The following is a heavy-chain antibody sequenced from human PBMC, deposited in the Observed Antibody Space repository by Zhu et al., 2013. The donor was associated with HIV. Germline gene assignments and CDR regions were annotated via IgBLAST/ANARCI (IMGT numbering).Heavy chain of an antibody. CDR1: EYTFTDYY. CDR2: INPKSGDT. CDR3: ARAEGYCSGGNCRIIAYFHH. V-gene: IGHV1-2*02. J-gene: IGHJ1*01. Sequence: QVQLVQSGAEVKKPGASVKVSCKASEYTFTDYYMHWVRQAPGQGLEWMGWINPKSGDTNYAQKFQGRVTMTRDTSIRTVYMELNRLRSDDTAVYYCARAEGYCSGGNCRIIAYFHHWGQGTLVTVSS. D-gene: IGHD2-15*01.